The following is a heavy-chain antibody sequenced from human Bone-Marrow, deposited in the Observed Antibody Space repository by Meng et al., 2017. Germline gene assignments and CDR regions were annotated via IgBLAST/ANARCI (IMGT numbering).Heavy chain of an antibody. J-gene: IGHJ4*02. CDR1: GYNFPDYW. CDR2: IDPKSGDT. Sequence: VQLVQSGAEGKKPGASVKASCKPSGYNFPDYWLHWVRRAPGQGLEWMGRIDPKSGDTHYAQRFQGRVTMTGDTSISTAYMELSGLRSDDTAMYYCARDEDISAAGKLFGDYWGQGTLVTVSS. D-gene: IGHD6-13*01. CDR3: ARDEDISAAGKLFGDY. V-gene: IGHV1-2*06.